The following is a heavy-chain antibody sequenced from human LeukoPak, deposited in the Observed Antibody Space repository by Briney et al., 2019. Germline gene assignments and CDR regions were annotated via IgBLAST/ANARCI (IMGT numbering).Heavy chain of an antibody. CDR3: ARETDGDYVDY. Sequence: ASVKVSCKASGYTFTSYGISWVRQATGQGLEWMGWMNPNSGNTGYAQKFQGRVTMTRNTSISTAYMELSSLRSEDTAVYYCARETDGDYVDYWGQGTLVTVSS. CDR2: MNPNSGNT. V-gene: IGHV1-8*02. D-gene: IGHD4-17*01. J-gene: IGHJ4*02. CDR1: GYTFTSYG.